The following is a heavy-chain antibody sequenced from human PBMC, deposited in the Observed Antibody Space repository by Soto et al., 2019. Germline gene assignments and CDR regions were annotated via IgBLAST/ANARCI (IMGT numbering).Heavy chain of an antibody. CDR1: GYTFSTYL. J-gene: IGHJ6*02. Sequence: QVQLVQSGAEVKKPGASVTVSCKASGYTFSTYLIAWVRQAPGQGLEWMGWISISTGDTDYAQNLQGRVTLTTVKSSSTAYMELRSLRPDDTALYYCARDGPGRPYGMDVWGQGTPVIVSS. CDR3: ARDGPGRPYGMDV. CDR2: ISISTGDT. D-gene: IGHD6-6*01. V-gene: IGHV1-18*01.